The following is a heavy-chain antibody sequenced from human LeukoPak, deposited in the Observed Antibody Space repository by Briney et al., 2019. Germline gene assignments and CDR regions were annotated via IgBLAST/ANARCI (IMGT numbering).Heavy chain of an antibody. CDR1: GFTFSGYG. CDR2: ISGSGGDT. J-gene: IGHJ4*02. Sequence: GGSLRLSCGASGFTFSGYGMNWVRQAPGKGLEWVSGISGSGGDTYSADSVKGRFTISRDNSKNTLYLQMNSLRAEDTAVYYCAKDRELDYYELYYFDYWGQGTLVTVSS. D-gene: IGHD3-22*01. CDR3: AKDRELDYYELYYFDY. V-gene: IGHV3-23*01.